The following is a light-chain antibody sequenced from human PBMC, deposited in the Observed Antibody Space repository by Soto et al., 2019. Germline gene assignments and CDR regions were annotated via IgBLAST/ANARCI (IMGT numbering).Light chain of an antibody. J-gene: IGKJ5*01. Sequence: EIVLTQSPGILSLSPGERATLACRASQSISSDHLAWYQQRPGQSPRLLIYGASSRATGIPDRFSGNGSETDFTLPLNRLEPEDFAVYYCKQYENSPITFGQGTRLEIK. CDR3: KQYENSPIT. CDR1: QSISSDH. V-gene: IGKV3-20*01. CDR2: GAS.